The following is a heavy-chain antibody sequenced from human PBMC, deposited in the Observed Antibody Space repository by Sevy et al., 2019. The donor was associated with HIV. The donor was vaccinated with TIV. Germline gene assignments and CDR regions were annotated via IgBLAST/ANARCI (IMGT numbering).Heavy chain of an antibody. V-gene: IGHV1-18*04. J-gene: IGHJ4*01. Sequence: ASVKVSCKISGYKVDMYGIAWVRQAPGQGLEWMGWISTYNGNTNYAQKFQGRVTMTTDTSTSVVYMELGGLRPDDTAVYCCARAAGMAVAGKGRYFDVWGQGTLVTVSS. CDR2: ISTYNGNT. D-gene: IGHD6-19*01. CDR1: GYKVDMYG. CDR3: ARAAGMAVAGKGRYFDV.